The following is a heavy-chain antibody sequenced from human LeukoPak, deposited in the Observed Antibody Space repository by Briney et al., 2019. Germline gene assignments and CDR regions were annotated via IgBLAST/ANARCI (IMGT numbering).Heavy chain of an antibody. Sequence: SVKVSCTASGATFINFPFSWVRQAPGQGLEWMGRIIPVIGTGNYAQKFQGRITITADETTSTAYMELSSLRLEDTAVYYCVRMYSSSYFDSWGQGTQVTVSS. V-gene: IGHV1-69*11. CDR2: IIPVIGTG. J-gene: IGHJ4*02. CDR1: GATFINFP. D-gene: IGHD6-19*01. CDR3: VRMYSSSYFDS.